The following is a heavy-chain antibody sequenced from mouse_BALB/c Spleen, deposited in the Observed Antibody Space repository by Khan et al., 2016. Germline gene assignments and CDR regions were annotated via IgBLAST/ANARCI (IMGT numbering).Heavy chain of an antibody. D-gene: IGHD2-14*01. CDR2: IYPGSGSI. Sequence: QVQLQQSGAELVKPGASVKMSCKASGYTFTEYIIHWVKQRSGQGLEWIGWIYPGSGSIKYNENFKDKATLTVDKSSSTAYMELSRLTSEDSAVYFCARREGEYRTYWFAYWGQGTLVTVSA. CDR1: GYTFTEYI. J-gene: IGHJ3*01. CDR3: ARREGEYRTYWFAY. V-gene: IGHV1-62-2*01.